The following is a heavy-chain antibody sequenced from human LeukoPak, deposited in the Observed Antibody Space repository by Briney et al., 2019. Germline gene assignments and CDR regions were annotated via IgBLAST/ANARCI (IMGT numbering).Heavy chain of an antibody. V-gene: IGHV3-30-3*01. D-gene: IGHD3-22*01. Sequence: GGSLRLSCAASGFTLSSYAMHWVRQAPGKGLEWVAVISYDGSNKYYADSVKGRFTISRDNSKNTLYLQMNSLRAEDTAVYYCAKDTAYAYYYDSSGYYLPGYWGQGTLVTVSS. CDR3: AKDTAYAYYYDSSGYYLPGY. CDR2: ISYDGSNK. CDR1: GFTLSSYA. J-gene: IGHJ4*02.